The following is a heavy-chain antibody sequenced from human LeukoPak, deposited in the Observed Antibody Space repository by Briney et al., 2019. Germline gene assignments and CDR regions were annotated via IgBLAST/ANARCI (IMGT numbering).Heavy chain of an antibody. CDR3: AKDIRNRGIAVAAPDY. J-gene: IGHJ4*02. D-gene: IGHD6-19*01. CDR1: GFTFSKAW. Sequence: GGSLRLSCAASGFTFSKAWMIWVRQAPGKGPEWVGRIKSKTDGGTADYAAPVKGRFTISRDNAKNSLYLQMNSLRAEDTALYYCAKDIRNRGIAVAAPDYWGQGTLVTVSS. CDR2: IKSKTDGGTA. V-gene: IGHV3-15*05.